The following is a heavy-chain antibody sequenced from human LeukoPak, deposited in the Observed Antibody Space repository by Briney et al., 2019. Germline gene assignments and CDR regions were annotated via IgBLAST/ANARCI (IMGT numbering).Heavy chain of an antibody. CDR3: ARGSLAAAGTPLGDY. J-gene: IGHJ4*02. Sequence: GAPVKVSCKASGYTFTGYYMHWVRQAPGQGLEWMGWINPNSGGTNYAQKFQGRVTMTRDTSISTAYMELSRLRSDDTAVYYCARGSLAAAGTPLGDYWGQGTLVTVSS. CDR1: GYTFTGYY. D-gene: IGHD6-13*01. CDR2: INPNSGGT. V-gene: IGHV1-2*02.